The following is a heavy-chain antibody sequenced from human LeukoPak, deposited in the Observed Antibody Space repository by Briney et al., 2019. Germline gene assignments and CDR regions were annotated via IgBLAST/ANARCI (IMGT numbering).Heavy chain of an antibody. V-gene: IGHV3-7*01. Sequence: GGSLRLSCTASGFTFSGAWMTWVRQAPGKGLEWVANIREDGTEKNYVDSVKGRFTISRDNAKNSLFLQMSNLRDDDTAIYYCARHAGISFWGQGTLVTVSS. CDR2: IREDGTEK. CDR1: GFTFSGAW. CDR3: ARHAGISF. J-gene: IGHJ4*02. D-gene: IGHD3-10*01.